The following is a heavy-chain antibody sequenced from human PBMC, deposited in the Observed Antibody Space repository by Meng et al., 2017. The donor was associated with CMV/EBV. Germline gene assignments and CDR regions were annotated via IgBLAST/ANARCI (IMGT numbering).Heavy chain of an antibody. V-gene: IGHV4-59*01. CDR2: IYDNGDT. D-gene: IGHD3-3*01. J-gene: IGHJ5*02. Sequence: SETLSLTCTVSGGSISSYHWSWIRQPPGKGLEWIGYIYDNGDTTYNPSLKGRVTISVDTSKNQFSLKLSSVTAADTAMYYCARECRDFWCGFQRGGNWFDPWGQGTLVTVSS. CDR1: GGSISSYH. CDR3: ARECRDFWCGFQRGGNWFDP.